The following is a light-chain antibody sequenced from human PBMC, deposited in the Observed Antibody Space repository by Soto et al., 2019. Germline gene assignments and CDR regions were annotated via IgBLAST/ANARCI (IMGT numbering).Light chain of an antibody. V-gene: IGLV1-44*01. CDR2: SNN. CDR3: AAWDDSLNGPLYV. Sequence: QSALTQPPSASGTPGQRVTVSCSGCSSNIGSNTVNWYQQLPGTAPKLLIYSNNQRPSGVPDRFSGSKSGTSASLAISGLQSEDEADYYCAAWDDSLNGPLYVFGTGTKVTVL. CDR1: SSNIGSNT. J-gene: IGLJ1*01.